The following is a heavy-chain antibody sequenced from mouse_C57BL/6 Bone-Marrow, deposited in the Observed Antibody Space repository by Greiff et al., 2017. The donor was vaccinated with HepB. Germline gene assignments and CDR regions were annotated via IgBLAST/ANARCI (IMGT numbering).Heavy chain of an antibody. D-gene: IGHD1-1*01. CDR3: ARHKGYYGSREGYFDV. Sequence: EVKLMESGGGLVQPGESLKLSCESNEYEFPSHDMSWVRKTPEKRLELVAAINSDGGSTYYPDTMERRFIISRDNTKKTLYLQMSSLRSEDTALYYCARHKGYYGSREGYFDVWGTGTTVTVSS. J-gene: IGHJ1*03. V-gene: IGHV5-2*01. CDR2: INSDGGST. CDR1: EYEFPSHD.